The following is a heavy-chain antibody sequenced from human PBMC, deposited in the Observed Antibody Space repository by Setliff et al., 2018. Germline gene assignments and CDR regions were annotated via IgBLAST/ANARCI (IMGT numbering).Heavy chain of an antibody. J-gene: IGHJ4*02. D-gene: IGHD3-22*01. V-gene: IGHV1-69*05. CDR1: GGTFSSYA. Sequence: SVKVSCKASGGTFSSYAVSWVRQAPGQGLEWMGGIIPIFGTANYAQKFQGRVTITTDESTSTAYMELSSLRSEDTAVYYCATALINTHGGGYYDSSGASSFDYWGQGTLVTVSS. CDR3: ATALINTHGGGYYDSSGASSFDY. CDR2: IIPIFGTA.